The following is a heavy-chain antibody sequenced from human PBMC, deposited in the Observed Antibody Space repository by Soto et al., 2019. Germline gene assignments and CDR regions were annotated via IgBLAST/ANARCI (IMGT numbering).Heavy chain of an antibody. CDR3: ASDWDYYYGMDV. CDR2: IIPIFGTA. Sequence: SVKVSCKASGVTFSSYAISWVRQAPGQGLEWMGGIIPIFGTANYAQKFQGRVTITADESTSTAYMELSSLRSEDTAVYYCASDWDYYYGMDVWGQGTTVTVSS. D-gene: IGHD3-16*01. J-gene: IGHJ6*02. CDR1: GVTFSSYA. V-gene: IGHV1-69*13.